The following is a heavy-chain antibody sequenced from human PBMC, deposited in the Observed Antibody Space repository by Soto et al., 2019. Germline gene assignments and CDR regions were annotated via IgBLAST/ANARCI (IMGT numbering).Heavy chain of an antibody. CDR2: IFYTGTT. Sequence: SETLSLTCSVSGGSISYNSYYWGWIRQPPGKGLEWVGGIFYTGTTYYSPSLKDRVTISVDTSKNSFSLNLTSVTAEDTAVYFCARLVVVAPVANAWGQGTLVTVSS. CDR3: ARLVVVAPVANA. V-gene: IGHV4-39*02. J-gene: IGHJ5*02. D-gene: IGHD2-2*01. CDR1: GGSISYNSYY.